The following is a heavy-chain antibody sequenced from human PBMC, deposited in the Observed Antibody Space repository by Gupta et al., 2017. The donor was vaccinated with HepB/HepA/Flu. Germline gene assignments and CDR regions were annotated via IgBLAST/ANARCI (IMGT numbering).Heavy chain of an antibody. D-gene: IGHD1-26*01. Sequence: EVQLVESGGGLVQPGRSLRLSCAASGFTFDDYAMHWVRQAPGKGLEWVSGISWNSGSIGYADSVKGRFTISRDNAKNSLYLQMNSLRAEDTALYYCAKDRGGDVVGATRGFDYWGQGTLGTVSS. J-gene: IGHJ4*02. CDR1: GFTFDDYA. CDR3: AKDRGGDVVGATRGFDY. V-gene: IGHV3-9*01. CDR2: ISWNSGSI.